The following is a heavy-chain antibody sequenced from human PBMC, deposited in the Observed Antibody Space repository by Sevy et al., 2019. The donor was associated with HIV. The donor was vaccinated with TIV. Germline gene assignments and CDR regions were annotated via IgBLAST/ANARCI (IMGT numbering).Heavy chain of an antibody. CDR3: ARGDLRGVIGYFQH. Sequence: ASVKVSCKASGYTFTSYGISWVRQAPGQGLEWMGWISAYNGNTNYAKKLQGRVTMTTDTSTITAYMELRSLRSDDTAVYYCARGDLRGVIGYFQHWGQGTLVTVSS. D-gene: IGHD3-10*01. CDR1: GYTFTSYG. V-gene: IGHV1-18*01. CDR2: ISAYNGNT. J-gene: IGHJ1*01.